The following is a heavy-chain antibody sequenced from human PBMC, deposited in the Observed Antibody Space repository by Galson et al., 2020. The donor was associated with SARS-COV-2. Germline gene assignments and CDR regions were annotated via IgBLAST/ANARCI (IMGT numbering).Heavy chain of an antibody. CDR1: GYSISSGYY. CDR3: AREGSTYYDFWSGYPPPDY. D-gene: IGHD3-3*01. CDR2: IYHSGST. J-gene: IGHJ4*02. V-gene: IGHV4-38-2*02. Sequence: SETLSLTCAVSGYSISSGYYWGWIRQPPGKGLEWIGSIYHSGSTYYNPSLKSLVTISVDTSKNQFSLKLSSVTAADTAVYYCAREGSTYYDFWSGYPPPDYWGQGTLVTVSS.